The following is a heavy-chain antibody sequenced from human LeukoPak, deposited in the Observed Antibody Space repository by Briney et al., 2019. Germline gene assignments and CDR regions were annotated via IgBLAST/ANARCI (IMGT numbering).Heavy chain of an antibody. J-gene: IGHJ4*02. CDR2: ISAYNGNT. CDR1: GYTFTSYG. D-gene: IGHD3-10*01. CDR3: ARGSRRITMVRGVPTFDY. V-gene: IGHV1-18*01. Sequence: ASVKVSCKASGYTFTSYGISWVRQAPGQGLEWMGWISAYNGNTNYAQKLQGRVTMTTDTSTSTAYMELRSLRSDDTAVYYCARGSRRITMVRGVPTFDYWGQGTLVTASS.